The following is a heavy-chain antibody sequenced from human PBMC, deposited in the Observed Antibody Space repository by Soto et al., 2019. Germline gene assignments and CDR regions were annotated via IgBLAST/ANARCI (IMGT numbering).Heavy chain of an antibody. CDR3: ARDQGYRIDL. V-gene: IGHV3-74*01. CDR1: GFAFNTYW. CDR2: IDGDGIST. D-gene: IGHD5-12*01. Sequence: EVQLVESGGGLVQPGGSLRLSCAASGFAFNTYWLHWVRQAPGKGLVWVSRIDGDGISTTYADSVKGRFTISRDNAKNTLYLQTNSLRAEDTAMYYCARDQGYRIDLWGRGTLVTVSS. J-gene: IGHJ2*01.